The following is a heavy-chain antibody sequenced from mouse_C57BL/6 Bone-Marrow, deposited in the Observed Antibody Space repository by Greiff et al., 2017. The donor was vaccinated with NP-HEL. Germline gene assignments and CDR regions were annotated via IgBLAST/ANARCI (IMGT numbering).Heavy chain of an antibody. Sequence: VQLQQSGPVLVKPGASVKMSCKASGYTFTDYYMNWVKQSHGKSLEWIGVINPYNGGTSYNQKFKGKATLTVDKSSSTAYMELNSLTSEDSAVYYCARRTYRGDAMDYWGQGTSVTVSS. D-gene: IGHD2-14*01. CDR1: GYTFTDYY. J-gene: IGHJ4*01. CDR3: ARRTYRGDAMDY. V-gene: IGHV1-19*01. CDR2: INPYNGGT.